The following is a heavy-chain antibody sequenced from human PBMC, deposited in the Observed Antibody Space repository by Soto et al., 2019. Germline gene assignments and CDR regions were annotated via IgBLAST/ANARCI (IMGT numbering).Heavy chain of an antibody. V-gene: IGHV1-3*01. J-gene: IGHJ6*03. CDR2: INAGNGNT. CDR3: ASKYRRVAARPYYYYYMDV. D-gene: IGHD6-6*01. CDR1: GYTFTSYA. Sequence: QVQLVQSGAEVKKPGASVKVSCKASGYTFTSYAMHWVRQAPGQRLEWMGWINAGNGNTKYSQKFQGRVTSTRDTSASTAYMQLSSLRSEDTSVYYCASKYRRVAARPYYYYYMDVWGKGTTVTVSS.